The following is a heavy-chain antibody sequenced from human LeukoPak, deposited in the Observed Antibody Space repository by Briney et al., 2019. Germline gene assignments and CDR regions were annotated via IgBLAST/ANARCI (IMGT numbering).Heavy chain of an antibody. J-gene: IGHJ4*02. CDR3: AKDGFSAGSPIDY. CDR1: GFTFSSYA. Sequence: GGSLRLSCAASGFTFSSYAMSWVRQAPGKGLGWFSAISGSGGSTYYADSVKGRFTISRDNSKNTLYLQMNSLRAEDTAVYYCAKDGFSAGSPIDYWGQGTLVTVSS. V-gene: IGHV3-23*01. D-gene: IGHD2/OR15-2a*01. CDR2: ISGSGGST.